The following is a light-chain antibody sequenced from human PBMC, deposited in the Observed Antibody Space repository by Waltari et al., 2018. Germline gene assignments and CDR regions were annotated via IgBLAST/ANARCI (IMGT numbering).Light chain of an antibody. J-gene: IGKJ4*01. CDR3: QQYNNWPLT. Sequence: DIQMTQSPSSLSASVGDRVTITCRASQSISSYLNWYQQKPEKAPKLLIYAASSLQSGVPSRFSGSGSGTAFTLTISRLQSEDFAVYYCQQYNNWPLTFGGGTKVEI. V-gene: IGKV1-39*01. CDR1: QSISSY. CDR2: AAS.